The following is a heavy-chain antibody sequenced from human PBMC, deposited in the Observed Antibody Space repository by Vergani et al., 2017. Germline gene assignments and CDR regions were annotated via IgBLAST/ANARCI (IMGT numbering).Heavy chain of an antibody. Sequence: QVQLVESEGGVFQPGRSLTLSCVASGFSFSSHGMHWVRQAPGKGLEWVAVIWYDGSNKYYGDSVKGRFTISRDNSKNTLYLKRNSLRVEDTAVYYCARWGNEKRLDSWGQGTLVTVSS. V-gene: IGHV3-33*01. CDR2: IWYDGSNK. CDR3: ARWGNEKRLDS. J-gene: IGHJ5*01. D-gene: IGHD1-1*01. CDR1: GFSFSSHG.